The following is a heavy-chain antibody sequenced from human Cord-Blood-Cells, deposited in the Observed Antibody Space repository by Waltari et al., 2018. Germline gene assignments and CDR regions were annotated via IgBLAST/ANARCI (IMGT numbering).Heavy chain of an antibody. CDR1: GFTFSRYW. J-gene: IGHJ3*02. Sequence: EVQLVESGGGLVQPGGSLRLSCAASGFTFSRYWMSWVRQAPGKGLEWVANIKQDGSEKYYVDSVKGRFTISRDNAKNSRYLQMNSLRAEDTAVYYCAGSGSYDAFDIWGQGTMVTVSS. V-gene: IGHV3-7*01. CDR3: AGSGSYDAFDI. CDR2: IKQDGSEK. D-gene: IGHD3-10*01.